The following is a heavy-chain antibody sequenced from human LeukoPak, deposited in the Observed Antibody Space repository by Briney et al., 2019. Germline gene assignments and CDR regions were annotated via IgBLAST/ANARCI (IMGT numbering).Heavy chain of an antibody. CDR3: ARGRGRQWRMGFDY. D-gene: IGHD1-14*01. CDR1: GGSISSSSYY. Sequence: SETLSLTCTVSGGSISSSSYYWGWIRQPPGKGLEWIGSIYYSGSTYYNPSLKSRVTISVDTSKNQFSLKLSSVTAADTAVYYCARGRGRQWRMGFDYWGQGTLVTVSS. J-gene: IGHJ4*02. CDR2: IYYSGST. V-gene: IGHV4-39*07.